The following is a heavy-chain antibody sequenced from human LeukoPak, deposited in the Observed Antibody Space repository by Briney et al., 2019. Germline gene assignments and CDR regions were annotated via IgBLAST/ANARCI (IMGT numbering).Heavy chain of an antibody. D-gene: IGHD3-22*01. V-gene: IGHV4-59*01. Sequence: SETLSLTCTVSGDSISSYYWSWLRQPPGKGLEWLGYIYYSGSTNYNPSLKSRVTISVDTSKNQFSLKLSSVTAADTAVYYCARSSYYYDSSGYYSDYWGQGTLVTVSS. CDR1: GDSISSYY. CDR2: IYYSGST. J-gene: IGHJ4*02. CDR3: ARSSYYYDSSGYYSDY.